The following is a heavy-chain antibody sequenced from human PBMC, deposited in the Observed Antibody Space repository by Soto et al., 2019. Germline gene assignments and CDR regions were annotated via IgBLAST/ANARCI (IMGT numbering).Heavy chain of an antibody. CDR1: VYNFISYW. CDR2: IDPSDSYT. J-gene: IGHJ6*02. V-gene: IGHV5-10-1*01. D-gene: IGHD3-22*01. Sequence: GESRKISCKGSVYNFISYWISWVRQMPGKGLEWMGRIDPSDSYTNYSPSFQGHVTISADKSISTAYLQWSSLKASDTAMYYCARPYSSGEDTDVWGQGTTVTVSS. CDR3: ARPYSSGEDTDV.